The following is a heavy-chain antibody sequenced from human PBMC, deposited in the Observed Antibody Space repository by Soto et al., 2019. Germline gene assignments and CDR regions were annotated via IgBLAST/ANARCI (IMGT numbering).Heavy chain of an antibody. Sequence: QVQLVESGGGVVQPGRSLRLSCAASGFNFSTYGMDWVRQAPGKGLDWVALISNDGSNKYYADSVKGRFTISRANSKNTLYLQMNSLRAEDTAVYYCAKDIVVIRAASATDYFYGMDVWGQGTTVTVSS. CDR1: GFNFSTYG. J-gene: IGHJ6*01. CDR2: ISNDGSNK. D-gene: IGHD2-2*01. V-gene: IGHV3-30*18. CDR3: AKDIVVIRAASATDYFYGMDV.